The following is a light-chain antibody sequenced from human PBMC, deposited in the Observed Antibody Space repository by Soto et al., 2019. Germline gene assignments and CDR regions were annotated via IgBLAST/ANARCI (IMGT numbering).Light chain of an antibody. CDR2: GAS. CDR3: QQSNNWPLT. J-gene: IGKJ4*01. Sequence: EMVMTQSPATLSVSPGERATLSCRASQSINNNLAWYQQKPGQAPRLLIYGASTRATGIPARFSGSASGTEFTLTISSLQSEDFAVYYCQQSNNWPLTFGGGTKVEIK. CDR1: QSINNN. V-gene: IGKV3-15*01.